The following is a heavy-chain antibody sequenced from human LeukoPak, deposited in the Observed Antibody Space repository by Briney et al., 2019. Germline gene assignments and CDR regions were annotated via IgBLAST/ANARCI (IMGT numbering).Heavy chain of an antibody. J-gene: IGHJ4*02. CDR3: AIAKGPAGIVVAATGVFGY. Sequence: PGGSLRLSCAASGFTFSTYAMSWVRQAPGKGPEWVSGISDSGASTYYPDSVKGRFTISRDNSKNTVYLQMNSLRADDTAVYYCAIAKGPAGIVVAATGVFGYWGQGTLVTVSS. V-gene: IGHV3-23*01. CDR1: GFTFSTYA. D-gene: IGHD6-19*01. CDR2: ISDSGAST.